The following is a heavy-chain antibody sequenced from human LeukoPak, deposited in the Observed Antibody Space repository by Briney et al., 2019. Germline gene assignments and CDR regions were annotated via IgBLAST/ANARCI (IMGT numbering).Heavy chain of an antibody. J-gene: IGHJ5*02. V-gene: IGHV4-34*01. CDR2: INHSGST. D-gene: IGHD3-22*01. CDR3: ARDRYYYDISGYFNWFDP. CDR1: GGSFSGYY. Sequence: PSETLSLTCAVYGGSFSGYYWSWIRQPPGKGLEWIGEINHSGSTNYNPSLKSRVIISLDTSKNQFSLKLSSVTAADTAVYYCARDRYYYDISGYFNWFDPWGQGTLVTVSS.